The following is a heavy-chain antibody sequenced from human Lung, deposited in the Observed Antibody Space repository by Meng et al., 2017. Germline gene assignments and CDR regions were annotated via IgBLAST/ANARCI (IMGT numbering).Heavy chain of an antibody. CDR2: IYHSGST. CDR3: TKNDFYCLGY. J-gene: IGHJ4*02. V-gene: IGHV4-4*02. CDR1: CGSISRDNG. D-gene: IGHD2-21*01. Sequence: QVRVQGSGPGPAKPSVTLSLTCAVSCGSISRDNGWSWVRQPPGKGLEWIGEIYHSGSTNYNPSLKSRITISVDKPKNQFSLTLSSVTAADTAVYYCTKNDFYCLGYWGQGTLVTVSS.